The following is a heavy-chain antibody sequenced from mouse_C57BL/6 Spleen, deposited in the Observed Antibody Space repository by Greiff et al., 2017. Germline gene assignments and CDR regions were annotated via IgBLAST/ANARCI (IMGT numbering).Heavy chain of an antibody. CDR2: IHPNSGST. V-gene: IGHV1-64*01. CDR3: ARSDDYDGYFDV. J-gene: IGHJ1*03. D-gene: IGHD2-4*01. Sequence: QVQLQQPGAELVQPGASVKLSCKASGYTFTSYWMHWVKQRPGQGLEWIGMIHPNSGSTNYNEKFKSKATLTVDKSSSAAYMQLSSLTSEDSAVYYCARSDDYDGYFDVWGTGTTVTVSS. CDR1: GYTFTSYW.